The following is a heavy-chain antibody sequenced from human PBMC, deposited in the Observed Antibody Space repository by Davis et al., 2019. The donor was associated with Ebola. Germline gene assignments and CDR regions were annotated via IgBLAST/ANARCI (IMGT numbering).Heavy chain of an antibody. Sequence: PGGSLRLSCKGSGYSFTSYWISWVRQMPGKGLEWMGRIDPSDSYTNYSPSFQGHVTISADKSISTAYLQWSSLKASDTAMYYCAIKRPLFDYDSSGYTDAFDIWGQGTMVTVSS. CDR3: AIKRPLFDYDSSGYTDAFDI. CDR1: GYSFTSYW. J-gene: IGHJ3*02. CDR2: IDPSDSYT. V-gene: IGHV5-10-1*01. D-gene: IGHD3-22*01.